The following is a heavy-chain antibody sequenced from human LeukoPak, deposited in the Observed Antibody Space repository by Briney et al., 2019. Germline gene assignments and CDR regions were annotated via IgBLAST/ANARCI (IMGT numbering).Heavy chain of an antibody. J-gene: IGHJ4*02. D-gene: IGHD6-13*01. CDR3: ARDAGIANDLGY. Sequence: GGSLRLSCAASGFTFSNYAMNWVRQAPGKGLEWVSVISGSGGTTYYADSVKGRFTISRDNSKNTLYLQMNSLRAEDTAVYYCARDAGIANDLGYWGQGTLVTVSS. V-gene: IGHV3-23*01. CDR2: ISGSGGTT. CDR1: GFTFSNYA.